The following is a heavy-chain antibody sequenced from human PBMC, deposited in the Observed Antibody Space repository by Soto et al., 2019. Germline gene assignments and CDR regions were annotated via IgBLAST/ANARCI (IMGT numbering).Heavy chain of an antibody. CDR2: IYKSATT. Sequence: SETLSLTCSVSGDSISNLDYFWAWIRQPPGQALEYIGYIYKSATTCYNPSFESRVAISVDTSKSQFSLNVASVTAADTAVYFCARGRYCLTGRCFPNWFDSWGQGTLVTVSS. D-gene: IGHD7-27*01. J-gene: IGHJ5*01. V-gene: IGHV4-30-4*01. CDR3: ARGRYCLTGRCFPNWFDS. CDR1: GDSISNLDYF.